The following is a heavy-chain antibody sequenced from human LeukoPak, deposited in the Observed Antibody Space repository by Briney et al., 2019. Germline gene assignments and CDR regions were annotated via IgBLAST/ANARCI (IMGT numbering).Heavy chain of an antibody. V-gene: IGHV4-30-2*01. CDR3: AGVGWYCSGGSCPIIDY. CDR2: IYHSGST. Sequence: SETLSLTCAVSGGSISSGGYSWSWIRQPPGKGLEWIGYIYHSGSTYYNPSLKSRVTISVDRSKNQFSLKLSSVTAADTAVYYCAGVGWYCSGGSCPIIDYWGQGTLVTVSS. D-gene: IGHD2-15*01. CDR1: GGSISSGGYS. J-gene: IGHJ4*02.